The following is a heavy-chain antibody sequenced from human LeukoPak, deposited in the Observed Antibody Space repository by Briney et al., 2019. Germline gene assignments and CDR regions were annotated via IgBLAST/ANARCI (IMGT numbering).Heavy chain of an antibody. CDR1: GFTFSDYY. V-gene: IGHV3-23*01. CDR2: IGGSGSGT. J-gene: IGHJ4*02. D-gene: IGHD6-13*01. Sequence: GGSLRLSCAASGFTFSDYYMSWVRQAPGKGLQWVSTIGGSGSGTYYADSAKGRFTISRDNSKNTLFLQMNSLRAEDTGVYYCAKASGWCSSTTCTILDYWGQGTLVTVSS. CDR3: AKASGWCSSTTCTILDY.